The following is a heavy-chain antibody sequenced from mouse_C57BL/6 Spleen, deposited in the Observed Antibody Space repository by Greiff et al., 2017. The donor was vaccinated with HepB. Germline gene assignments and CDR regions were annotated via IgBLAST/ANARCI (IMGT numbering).Heavy chain of an antibody. Sequence: QVQLKESGAELVRPGASVTLSCKASGYTFTDYEMHWVKQTPVHGLEWIGAIDPETGGTAYNQKFKGKAILTADKSSSTAYMELRSLTSEDSAVYYCTTIYYDYDGSDYWGQGTTLTVSS. V-gene: IGHV1-15*01. D-gene: IGHD2-4*01. J-gene: IGHJ2*01. CDR3: TTIYYDYDGSDY. CDR1: GYTFTDYE. CDR2: IDPETGGT.